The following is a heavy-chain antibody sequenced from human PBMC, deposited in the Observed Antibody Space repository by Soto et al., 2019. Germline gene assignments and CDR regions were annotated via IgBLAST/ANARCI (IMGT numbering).Heavy chain of an antibody. D-gene: IGHD6-19*01. J-gene: IGHJ4*02. CDR2: IYHGGST. CDR1: GGAISSSNW. CDR3: ARARIAGADTAACDC. Sequence: QVQLQEAGPGLVTPSGTLSLTCAGSGGAISSSNWWSVVRQPPGKGLEWFGEIYHGGSTEYHPSLKSRVPISADKDKNHFSLKFTPVTAADTSVYYWARARIAGADTAACDCWGQGTRVTFSS. V-gene: IGHV4-4*02.